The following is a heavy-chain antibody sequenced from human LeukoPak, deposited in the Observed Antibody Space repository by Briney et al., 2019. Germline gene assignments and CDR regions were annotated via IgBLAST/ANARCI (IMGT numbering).Heavy chain of an antibody. CDR3: ARHGPEPGTADALDI. CDR1: GYSFPDYW. D-gene: IGHD1-14*01. J-gene: IGHJ3*02. V-gene: IGHV5-51*01. CDR2: IYPGDSDT. Sequence: GESLKISCKASGYSFPDYWIGWVRQMPGKGLEWMGIIYPGDSDTRDSPSFQGQVSASADKSINTAYLQWKSLKASDTAMYFCARHGPEPGTADALDIWGQGTMVTVSS.